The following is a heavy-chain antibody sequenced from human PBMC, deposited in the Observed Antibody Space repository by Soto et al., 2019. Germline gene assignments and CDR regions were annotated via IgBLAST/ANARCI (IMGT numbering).Heavy chain of an antibody. V-gene: IGHV1-3*01. CDR1: GYTFTSYA. J-gene: IGHJ6*02. CDR2: INAGNGNT. D-gene: IGHD3-10*01. CDR3: ASSYYGSGNPKDYYYGMDV. Sequence: QVQLVQSGAEVKKPGASVKVSCKASGYTFTSYAMHWVRQAPGQRLEWMGWINAGNGNTKYSQKSXGRVTITRDTPXXXAXXEMSSLRSEDTAVYYCASSYYGSGNPKDYYYGMDVWGQGTTVTVSS.